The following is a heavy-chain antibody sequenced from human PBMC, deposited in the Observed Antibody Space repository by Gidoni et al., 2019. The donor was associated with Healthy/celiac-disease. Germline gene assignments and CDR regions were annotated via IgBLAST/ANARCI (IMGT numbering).Heavy chain of an antibody. CDR3: ARTRVSRAMVTSPDAFDI. J-gene: IGHJ3*02. Sequence: QVQLQQWGAGLLKPSETLSLTCAVDGGSFSGSYWSWIPQPPGKGLEWIGEINHSGSTNYNPSLKSRVTISVDTSKNQFSLKLSSVTAADTAVYYCARTRVSRAMVTSPDAFDIWGQGTMVTVSS. V-gene: IGHV4-34*01. CDR2: INHSGST. CDR1: GGSFSGSY. D-gene: IGHD5-18*01.